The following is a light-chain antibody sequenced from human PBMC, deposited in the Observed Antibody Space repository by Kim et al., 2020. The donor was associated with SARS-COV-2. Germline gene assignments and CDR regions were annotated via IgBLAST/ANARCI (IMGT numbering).Light chain of an antibody. CDR3: SAGVSSLSVWV. CDR1: SNNVGNRG. V-gene: IGLV10-54*04. Sequence: QAGLTQPPSVSKGLRQTATLTCTGNSNNVGNRGAAWLQQHQGHPPKLLSYRNNSRASGISERFSASRSGNTASLTITGLQPEDETDYYCSAGVSSLSVWVFGGGTQLTVL. CDR2: RNN. J-gene: IGLJ3*02.